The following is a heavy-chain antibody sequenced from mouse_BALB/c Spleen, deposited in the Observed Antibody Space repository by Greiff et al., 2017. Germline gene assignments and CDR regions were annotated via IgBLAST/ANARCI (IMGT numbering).Heavy chain of an antibody. D-gene: IGHD1-1*01. CDR1: GYTFTSYW. Sequence: VQLQQSGAELAKPGASVKMSCKASGYTFTSYWMHWVKQRPGQGLEWIGYINPSTGYTEYNQKFKDKATLTADKSSSTAYMQLSSLTSEDSAVYYCARSLNTVYFDVWGAGTTVTVSS. CDR3: ARSLNTVYFDV. CDR2: INPSTGYT. V-gene: IGHV1-7*01. J-gene: IGHJ1*01.